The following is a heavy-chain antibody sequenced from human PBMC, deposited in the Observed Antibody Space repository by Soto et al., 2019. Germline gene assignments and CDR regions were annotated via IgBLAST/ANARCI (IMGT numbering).Heavy chain of an antibody. D-gene: IGHD4-17*01. V-gene: IGHV3-30*18. CDR3: AKETAVTSCFDY. J-gene: IGHJ4*02. Sequence: QVDLVESGGGVVQPGRSLRLSCAASGFTFSSYGMHWVRQAPGKGPEWVAVISHDGSSKSYADSVKGRFTISRDNSKNTLDLQMDRLRTEDTAVYYCAKETAVTSCFDYWGQGTLVTVSS. CDR2: ISHDGSSK. CDR1: GFTFSSYG.